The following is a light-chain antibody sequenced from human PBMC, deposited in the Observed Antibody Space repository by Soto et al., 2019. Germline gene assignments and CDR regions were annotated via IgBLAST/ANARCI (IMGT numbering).Light chain of an antibody. CDR3: SSYTTSTSLV. J-gene: IGLJ3*02. CDR2: EVS. Sequence: QSALTQPASVSGSPGRSITISCTGTSSDVGGYNYVSWYQQHPGKAPKLMIYEVSNRPSGISYRFSGSKSGNTASLTISGLQAEDEADYYCSSYTTSTSLVFGGGTKLTVL. CDR1: SSDVGGYNY. V-gene: IGLV2-14*01.